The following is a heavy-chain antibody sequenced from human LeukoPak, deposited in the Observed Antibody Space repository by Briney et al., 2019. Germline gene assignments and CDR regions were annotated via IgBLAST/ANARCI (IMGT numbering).Heavy chain of an antibody. CDR1: GGSISGSSYY. CDR3: ARGRDYVCDY. Sequence: SETPSLTCTVSGGSISGSSYYWGWIRQPPGKGLEWIGEINHSGSTNYNPSLKSRVTISVDTSKNQFSLKLSSVTAADTAVYYCARGRDYVCDYWGQGTLVTVSS. J-gene: IGHJ4*02. CDR2: INHSGST. V-gene: IGHV4-39*07. D-gene: IGHD4-17*01.